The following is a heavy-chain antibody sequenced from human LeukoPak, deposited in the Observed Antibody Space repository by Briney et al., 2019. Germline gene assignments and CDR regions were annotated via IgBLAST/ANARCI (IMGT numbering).Heavy chain of an antibody. CDR3: ARAPIYDFWSGYSLYFDY. CDR2: IIPIFGTA. CDR1: GGTFSSYA. Sequence: SVKVSFKASGGTFSSYAISWVRQAPGQGLEWMGGIIPIFGTANYAQKFQGRVTITTDESTSTAYMELSSLRSEDTAVYYCARAPIYDFWSGYSLYFDYWGQGTLVTVSS. D-gene: IGHD3-3*01. V-gene: IGHV1-69*05. J-gene: IGHJ4*02.